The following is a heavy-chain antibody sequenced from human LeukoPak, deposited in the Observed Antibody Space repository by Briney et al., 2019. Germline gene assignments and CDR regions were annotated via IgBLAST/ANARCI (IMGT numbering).Heavy chain of an antibody. CDR3: AKEGDEGSGSYYLHYYYYYGMDV. Sequence: GRSLRLFCAPYAFTFARYGMHWVRQAPGKGREWVAVISYDGSNKYYADSVTGRCTISRDNSKNTLYLQMNSLRAEDTAVYYCAKEGDEGSGSYYLHYYYYYGMDVWGKGTTVAVSS. CDR2: ISYDGSNK. D-gene: IGHD3-10*01. V-gene: IGHV3-30*18. CDR1: AFTFARYG. J-gene: IGHJ6*04.